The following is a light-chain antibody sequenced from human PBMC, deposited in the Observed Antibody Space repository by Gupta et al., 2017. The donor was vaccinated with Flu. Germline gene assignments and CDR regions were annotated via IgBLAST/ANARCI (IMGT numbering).Light chain of an antibody. CDR3: YSRDNTVNTHWV. CDR1: SLRSYY. V-gene: IGLV3-19*01. CDR2: DKD. J-gene: IGLJ3*02. Sequence: SSELTQYPAVSVALAQTFRITCQGDSLRSYYASWYQQKPEQAHILVIADKDRRPSGIPDRFSGSTSGNTDSFIITGAQAEDEADDYCYSRDNTVNTHWVFGGGTKLTVL.